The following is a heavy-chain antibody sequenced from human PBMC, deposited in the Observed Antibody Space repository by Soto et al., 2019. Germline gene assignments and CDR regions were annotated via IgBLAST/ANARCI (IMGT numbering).Heavy chain of an antibody. CDR1: GGSIISGGSY. J-gene: IGHJ6*02. V-gene: IGHV4-31*03. Sequence: QVQLQESGPGLVKPSQTVSLTCSVSGGSIISGGSYWNWIRQRPGKGLEWIGDIYDSENTYNNPSLKGRVFLSIDTSKNQFSLKLTSGTAADTAVYYCARDDQTGYYGFDVWGQGTTVTVS. D-gene: IGHD2-2*01. CDR2: IYDSENT. CDR3: ARDDQTGYYGFDV.